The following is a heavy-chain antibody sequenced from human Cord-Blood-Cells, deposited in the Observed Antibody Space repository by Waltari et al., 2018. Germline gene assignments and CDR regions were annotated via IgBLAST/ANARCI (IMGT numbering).Heavy chain of an antibody. V-gene: IGHV4-38-2*02. J-gene: IGHJ5*02. CDR1: GYSISSGYY. Sequence: QVQLQESGPGLVKPSETLSLTCAVSGYSISSGYYWGWIRQPPGKGLEWIGSIYHSGSTYYNPSLKSRVTISVDTSKNQFSLKLSSVTVADTAVYYCARDKSITIFGVVLGFDPWGQGTLVTVSS. D-gene: IGHD3-3*01. CDR2: IYHSGST. CDR3: ARDKSITIFGVVLGFDP.